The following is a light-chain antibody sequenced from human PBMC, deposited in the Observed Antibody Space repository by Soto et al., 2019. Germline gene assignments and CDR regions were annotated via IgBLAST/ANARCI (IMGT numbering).Light chain of an antibody. CDR1: SRDIGGYDY. Sequence: QSALTQPASVSGSPGQSITISCTGTSRDIGGYDYVSWYQQRPGKAPKLMSYEVRYRPSGVSNRFSGSKSGNTASLTISGLQAEDEADYYCCSYTRASNHYFFGSGTKVTAL. V-gene: IGLV2-14*01. J-gene: IGLJ1*01. CDR3: CSYTRASNHYF. CDR2: EVR.